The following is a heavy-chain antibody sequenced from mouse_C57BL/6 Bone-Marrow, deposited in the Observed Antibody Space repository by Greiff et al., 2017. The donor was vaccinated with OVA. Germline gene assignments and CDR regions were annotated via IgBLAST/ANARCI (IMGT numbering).Heavy chain of an antibody. CDR2: IDPENGDT. CDR1: GFNIKDDY. V-gene: IGHV14-4*01. Sequence: VQLKQSGAELVRPGASVKLSCTASGFNIKDDYMHWVKQRPEQGLEWIGWIDPENGDTEYASKFQGKATITANTSSNTASLQLSSLTSEDTAVYYCTTEGAAWFAYWGQGTLVTVSA. J-gene: IGHJ3*01. CDR3: TTEGAAWFAY.